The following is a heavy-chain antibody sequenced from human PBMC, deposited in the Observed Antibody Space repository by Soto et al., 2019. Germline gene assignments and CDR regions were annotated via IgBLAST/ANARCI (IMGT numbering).Heavy chain of an antibody. Sequence: VQLVQSGAEVKKPGASVRISCKASGYTFISYPIHWVRQAPGQSLECMGWINPANGDTRYSQKFQGRVTITRETSATTAYMDLNSLIPDDTAIYYCAKSGSLDSWGQGTPITVSS. D-gene: IGHD1-26*01. V-gene: IGHV1-3*01. CDR2: INPANGDT. CDR1: GYTFISYP. J-gene: IGHJ4*02. CDR3: AKSGSLDS.